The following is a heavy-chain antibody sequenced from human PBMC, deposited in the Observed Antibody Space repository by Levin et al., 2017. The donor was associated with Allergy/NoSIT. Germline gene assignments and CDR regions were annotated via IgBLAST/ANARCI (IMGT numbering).Heavy chain of an antibody. CDR2: IKTDGSST. CDR1: GFTFSSYW. CDR3: ARAGSDSYWYFDY. V-gene: IGHV3-74*01. J-gene: IGHJ4*02. Sequence: SCAASGFTFSSYWMHWVRQAPGKGLVWVSRIKTDGSSTDNADSVKGRFTISRDNAKNTLYLQMNSLRADDTAVYYCARAGSDSYWYFDYWGQGTLVTVSS. D-gene: IGHD3-10*01.